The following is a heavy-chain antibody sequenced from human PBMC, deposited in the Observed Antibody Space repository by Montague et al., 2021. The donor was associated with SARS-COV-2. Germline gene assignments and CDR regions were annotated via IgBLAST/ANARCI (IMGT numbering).Heavy chain of an antibody. V-gene: IGHV4-34*01. Sequence: SETLSLTCVVYGGSFSGYHWNWIRQPPGKGLEWIGEINHGGITNYNPSLKSRLTISAGTSKNQFSLKLTSVAAADTAVYYCARLRDGVVPSPILGVGPYYSYYFIDVWGKGTTVTVSS. CDR1: GGSFSGYH. CDR2: INHGGIT. CDR3: ARLRDGVVPSPILGVGPYYSYYFIDV. J-gene: IGHJ6*03. D-gene: IGHD3-10*01.